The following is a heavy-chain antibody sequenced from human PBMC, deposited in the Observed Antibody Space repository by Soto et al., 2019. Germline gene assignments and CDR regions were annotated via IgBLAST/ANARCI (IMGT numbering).Heavy chain of an antibody. CDR3: AQKGPEDWPLDY. D-gene: IGHD3-9*01. CDR2: IYWDDSK. V-gene: IGHV2-5*02. CDR1: GFSLSTSGVG. Sequence: QITLKESGPTLVRPTQTLTLTCAFSGFSLSTSGVGVGWIRQPPGKALEWLAVIYWDDSKHYSPSLRSRLTITNDTSKNPVVLTMTNMDPMDTGTYYCAQKGPEDWPLDYWGQGTLVTVSS. J-gene: IGHJ4*02.